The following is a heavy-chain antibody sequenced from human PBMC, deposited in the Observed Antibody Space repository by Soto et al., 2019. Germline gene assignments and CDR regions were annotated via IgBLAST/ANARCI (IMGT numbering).Heavy chain of an antibody. Sequence: GGSLGLSCAASGVTFCSYGMSWVRKAPGRGLEFISALSDSGGNTYYADSVKGRFTISRDNSKNTLYLQMNSLRAEDTAVYYCARDPHYYDSSGSHDYWGQGTLVTVSS. V-gene: IGHV3-23*01. D-gene: IGHD3-22*01. CDR3: ARDPHYYDSSGSHDY. CDR1: GVTFCSYG. CDR2: LSDSGGNT. J-gene: IGHJ4*02.